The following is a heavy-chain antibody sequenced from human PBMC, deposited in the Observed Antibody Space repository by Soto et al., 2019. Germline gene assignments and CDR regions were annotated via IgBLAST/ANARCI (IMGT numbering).Heavy chain of an antibody. D-gene: IGHD4-17*01. Sequence: QVQLVQSGAEVKKPGSSVKVSCKASGGTFSSYAISWVRQAPGQGLEWMGGIIPIFGTANYAQKFQGRVTITADESTSTAYMELGSLRSEDTAVYYCAVRPRHDYGPYYYYGMDVWGQGTTVTVSS. CDR1: GGTFSSYA. CDR2: IIPIFGTA. CDR3: AVRPRHDYGPYYYYGMDV. J-gene: IGHJ6*02. V-gene: IGHV1-69*01.